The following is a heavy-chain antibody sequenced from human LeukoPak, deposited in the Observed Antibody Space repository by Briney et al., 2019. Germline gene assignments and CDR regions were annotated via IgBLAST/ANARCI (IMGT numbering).Heavy chain of an antibody. D-gene: IGHD2-2*01. CDR1: GGSISSYY. Sequence: SETLSLTCTVSGGSISSYYWSWIRQPAGEGLEWIGRIYTTGSTNYNPSLQSRVTMSIDTSTNQISLKLRSVTAADTAVYYCARGHCSSTYCSYNWFDLWGQGTLVTVSS. CDR3: ARGHCSSTYCSYNWFDL. V-gene: IGHV4-4*07. CDR2: IYTTGST. J-gene: IGHJ5*02.